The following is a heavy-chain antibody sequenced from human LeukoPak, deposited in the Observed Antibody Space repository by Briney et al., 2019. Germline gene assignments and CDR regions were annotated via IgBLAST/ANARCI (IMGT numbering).Heavy chain of an antibody. CDR3: ASGSVYGSGSQRSWFDP. CDR1: GGSFSGYY. CDR2: INHSGST. D-gene: IGHD3-10*01. J-gene: IGHJ5*02. Sequence: SETLSLTCAVYGGSFSGYYWSWIRQPPGKGLEWIGEINHSGSTNYNPSLKSRVTISVDTSKNQFSLKLSSVTAADTAVYYCASGSVYGSGSQRSWFDPWGQGTLVTVSS. V-gene: IGHV4-34*01.